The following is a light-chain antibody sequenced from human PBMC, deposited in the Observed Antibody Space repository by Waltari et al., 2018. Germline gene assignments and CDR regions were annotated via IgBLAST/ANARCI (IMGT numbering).Light chain of an antibody. J-gene: IGLJ2*01. CDR1: SSDIGGYHY. CDR3: SSYIDSSTLEL. V-gene: IGLV2-14*03. CDR2: DVS. Sequence: QSALTQPASVSGSPGQSITISCPGPSSDIGGYHYFSWYQQVPGKAPKLIIYDVSNRPSGVSSRFSGSKSGNTASLTISGLQAEDEANYYCSSYIDSSTLELCGGGTSLTVL.